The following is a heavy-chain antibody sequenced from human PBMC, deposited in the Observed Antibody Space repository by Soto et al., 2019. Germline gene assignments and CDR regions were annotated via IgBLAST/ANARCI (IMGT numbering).Heavy chain of an antibody. V-gene: IGHV3-7*05. CDR1: GFTFSDSW. D-gene: IGHD1-1*01. Sequence: EVQLVESGGGLVQPGGSLRLSCAASGFTFSDSWMNWVRQAPGKGLEWVANIKHDGSEQYYVGSVEGRFTISRDNAKNSLYLQIHSLKAEDTAVYYCALASRTATVLWGQGTLVTVSS. CDR3: ALASRTATVL. CDR2: IKHDGSEQ. J-gene: IGHJ4*02.